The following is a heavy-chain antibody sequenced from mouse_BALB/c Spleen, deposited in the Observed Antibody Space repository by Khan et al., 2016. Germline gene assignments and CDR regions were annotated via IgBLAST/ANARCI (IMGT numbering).Heavy chain of an antibody. CDR2: IYPGDGDT. V-gene: IGHV1-87*01. J-gene: IGHJ2*01. CDR3: ARGFPPDY. CDR1: GYTFTSYW. Sequence: QVQLKQSGAELARPGASVKLSCKASGYTFTSYWMQWVKQRPGQGLEWIGAIYPGDGDTRYTQKFKDKATLTADTSSSTSYMQLSSLASEDSAVYYCARGFPPDYWGQGTTLTVSS.